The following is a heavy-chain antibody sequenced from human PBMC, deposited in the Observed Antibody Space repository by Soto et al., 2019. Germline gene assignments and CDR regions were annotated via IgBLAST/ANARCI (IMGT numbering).Heavy chain of an antibody. CDR3: ASNNYGYIFYDY. CDR2: IYYSGST. V-gene: IGHV4-30-4*01. D-gene: IGHD5-18*01. Sequence: SETLSLTCTVSGGSISSGDYYWSWIRQPPGKGLEWIGYIYYSGSTYCNPSLKSRVTISVDTSKNQFSLKLSSVTAAGTAVYYFASNNYGYIFYDYWGQGTLVTVSS. CDR1: GGSISSGDYY. J-gene: IGHJ4*02.